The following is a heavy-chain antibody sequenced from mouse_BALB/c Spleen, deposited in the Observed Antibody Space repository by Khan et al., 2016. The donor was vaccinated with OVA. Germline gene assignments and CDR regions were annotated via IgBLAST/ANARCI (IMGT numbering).Heavy chain of an antibody. V-gene: IGHV1-69*02. CDR1: GYTFTNYW. Sequence: QVQLQQPGTELVRPGASVKLSCKASGYTFTNYWINWVKQRPGQGLEWIGNIYPSDSYTNYNQKLKDKATLTVDQSYSPVSKPRNSPTSEDSSVYYCTREGVYGSPFAYWGQGTLVTVSA. D-gene: IGHD1-1*02. J-gene: IGHJ3*01. CDR3: TREGVYGSPFAY. CDR2: IYPSDSYT.